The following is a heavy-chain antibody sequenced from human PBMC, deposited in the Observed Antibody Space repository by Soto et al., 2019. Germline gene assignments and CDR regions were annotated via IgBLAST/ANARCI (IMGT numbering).Heavy chain of an antibody. V-gene: IGHV4-59*08. D-gene: IGHD6-6*01. CDR2: IYYSGST. CDR3: ARHLGGRSIAARRGPSWYFDL. J-gene: IGHJ2*01. CDR1: GGSFSGYY. Sequence: SETLSLTCAVYGGSFSGYYWSWIRQPPGKGLEWIGYIYYSGSTNYNPSLKSRVTISVDTSKNQFSLKLSSVTAADTAVYYCARHLGGRSIAARRGPSWYFDLWGRGTLVTVSS.